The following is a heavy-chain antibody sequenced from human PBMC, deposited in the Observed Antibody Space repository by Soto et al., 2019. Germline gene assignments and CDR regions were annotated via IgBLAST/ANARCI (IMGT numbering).Heavy chain of an antibody. CDR1: GYTFTSYA. D-gene: IGHD3-3*01. J-gene: IGHJ5*02. CDR3: ARESTRELRFLEWLEYTWFDP. Sequence: ASVKVSCKASGYTFTSYAMHWVRQAPGQRLEWMGWINAGNGNTKYSQKFQGRVTITRDTSASAAYMELSSLRSEGTAVYYCARESTRELRFLEWLEYTWFDPWGQGTLVTVSS. CDR2: INAGNGNT. V-gene: IGHV1-3*01.